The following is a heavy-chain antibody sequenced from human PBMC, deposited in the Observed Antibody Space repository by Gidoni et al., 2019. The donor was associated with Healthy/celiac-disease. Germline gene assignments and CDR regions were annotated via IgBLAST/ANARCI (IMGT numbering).Heavy chain of an antibody. V-gene: IGHV4-59*01. D-gene: IGHD6-19*01. CDR1: GGSISSYY. CDR3: ARVPLIAVAGTTAAFDI. J-gene: IGHJ3*02. CDR2: IYYSGST. Sequence: QVQLQESGPGLVKPSETLSLTCTVSGGSISSYYWSWIRQPPGKGLEWIGYIYYSGSTNYNPSLKSRVTISVDTSKNQFSLKLSSVTAADTAVYYCARVPLIAVAGTTAAFDIWGQGTMVTVSS.